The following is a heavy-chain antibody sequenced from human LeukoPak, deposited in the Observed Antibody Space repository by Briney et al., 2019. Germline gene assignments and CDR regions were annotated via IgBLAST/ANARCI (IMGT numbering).Heavy chain of an antibody. CDR2: INPNSGGT. D-gene: IGHD1-26*01. J-gene: IGHJ6*02. CDR1: GYTFTGYY. V-gene: IGHV1-2*06. Sequence: ASVKVSCRASGYTFTGYYMHWVRQAPGQGLEWVGRINPNSGGTNYAQKFQGRVTMTRDTSISTAYMELSRLRSDDTAVYYCARTPGSYYHYYYGMDVWGQGTTVTVSS. CDR3: ARTPGSYYHYYYGMDV.